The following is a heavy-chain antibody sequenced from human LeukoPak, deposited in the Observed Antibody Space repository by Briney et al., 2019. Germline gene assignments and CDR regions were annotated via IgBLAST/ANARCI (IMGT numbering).Heavy chain of an antibody. CDR2: ISYDGSNK. J-gene: IGHJ3*02. Sequence: GRSLGLSCAASGFTFSSYAMHWVRQAPGKGLEWVAVISYDGSNKYYADSVKGRFTISRDNSKNTLYLQMNSLRAEDTAVYYCARGRYSYGPAGQAFDIWGQGTMVTVSS. CDR3: ARGRYSYGPAGQAFDI. D-gene: IGHD5-18*01. V-gene: IGHV3-30*04. CDR1: GFTFSSYA.